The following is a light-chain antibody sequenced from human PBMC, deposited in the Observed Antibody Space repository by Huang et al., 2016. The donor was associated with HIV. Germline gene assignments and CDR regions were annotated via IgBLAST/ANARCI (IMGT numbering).Light chain of an antibody. CDR1: QSVSSN. J-gene: IGKJ1*01. Sequence: EIVMMQSPATLSVSPGERATLSCRASQSVSSNLVWYQQKPGQAPRLLIYGASTRATGIPVRFSGSGSGTEFTLTISSLQSEDLAVYYCQQYNNWPRTFGQGTKVEIK. CDR2: GAS. V-gene: IGKV3-15*01. CDR3: QQYNNWPRT.